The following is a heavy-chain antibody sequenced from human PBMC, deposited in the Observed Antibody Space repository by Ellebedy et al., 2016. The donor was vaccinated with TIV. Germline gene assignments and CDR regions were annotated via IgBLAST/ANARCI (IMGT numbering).Heavy chain of an antibody. D-gene: IGHD2-21*02. Sequence: GGSLRLSXAASGFTLSNSWMNWVRQAPGKGVEWVANVKQDGSEIYYVDSVKGRFTISRDNTKNSLYLQMNSLRVEDTALYYCVKWSGDCSWGQGTLVTVSS. J-gene: IGHJ4*02. CDR3: VKWSGDCS. CDR2: VKQDGSEI. V-gene: IGHV3-7*01. CDR1: GFTLSNSW.